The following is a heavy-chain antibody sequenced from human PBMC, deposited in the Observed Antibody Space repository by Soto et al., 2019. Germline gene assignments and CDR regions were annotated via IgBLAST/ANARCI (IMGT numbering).Heavy chain of an antibody. CDR3: ARTPRIRQLVRVGWFDY. CDR1: GYTFTSYG. V-gene: IGHV1-18*03. D-gene: IGHD6-13*01. J-gene: IGHJ4*02. CDR2: ISAYNGNT. Sequence: QVQLVESGAGGKKPGASVKVSCKASGYTFTSYGISWGGQAPGQGLGGMGWISAYNGNTNYAQKLQGRVTMTTDTSTSTAYMELRSLRSDDMAVYYCARTPRIRQLVRVGWFDYWGQGTLVTVSS.